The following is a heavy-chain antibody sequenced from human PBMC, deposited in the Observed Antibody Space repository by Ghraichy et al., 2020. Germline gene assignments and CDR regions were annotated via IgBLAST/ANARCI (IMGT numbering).Heavy chain of an antibody. CDR1: GDSITNESYS. CDR2: ISYSGNT. D-gene: IGHD3-3*02. J-gene: IGHJ6*02. Sequence: SETLSLTCVVSGDSITNESYSWSWIRQPPGKGLEWIRYISYSGNTHYTPSLKSRVTLSLDTSKHHFFLKMTSMTAADTAVYYCARGPSTKFRGSHFYYYGLDVWGQETTVTVSS. V-gene: IGHV4-30-4*07. CDR3: ARGPSTKFRGSHFYYYGLDV.